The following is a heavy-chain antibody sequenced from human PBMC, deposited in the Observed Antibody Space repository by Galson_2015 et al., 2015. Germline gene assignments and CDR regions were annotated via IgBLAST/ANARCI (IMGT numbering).Heavy chain of an antibody. CDR2: IIPILGIA. CDR1: GGTFSSYP. J-gene: IGHJ4*02. D-gene: IGHD2-21*01. CDR3: ASPIIVVGRRGGEELDY. Sequence: SVKVSCKASGGTFSSYPISWVRQAPGQGLEWMGRIIPILGIANYAQKFQGRVTITADKSTSTAYMELSSLRSEDTAVYYCASPIIVVGRRGGEELDYWGQGTLVTVSS. V-gene: IGHV1-69*02.